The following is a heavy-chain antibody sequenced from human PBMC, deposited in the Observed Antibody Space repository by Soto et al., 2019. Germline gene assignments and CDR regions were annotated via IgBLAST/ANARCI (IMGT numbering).Heavy chain of an antibody. D-gene: IGHD3-22*01. CDR2: IIPIFGTA. V-gene: IGHV1-69*13. CDR3: ARDRDYYDSSGYYRDAFDI. J-gene: IGHJ3*02. CDR1: GGTFSSYA. Sequence: SVKVSCKASGGTFSSYAISWVRQAPGQGLEWMGGIIPIFGTANYAQKFQGRVTITADESTSTAYMELSSLRSEDTAVYYCARDRDYYDSSGYYRDAFDIWGPGTMVTVSS.